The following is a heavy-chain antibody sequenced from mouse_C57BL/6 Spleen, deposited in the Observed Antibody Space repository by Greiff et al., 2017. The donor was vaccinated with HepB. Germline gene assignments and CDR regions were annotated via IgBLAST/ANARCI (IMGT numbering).Heavy chain of an antibody. Sequence: EVKLMESGAELVRPGASVKLSCTASGFNIKDDYMHWVKQRPEQGLEWIGWIDPENGDTEYASKFQGKATITADTSSNTAYLQLSSLTSEDTAVYYCTQGDYGGIYYAMDYWGQGTSVTVSS. D-gene: IGHD2-4*01. J-gene: IGHJ4*01. CDR2: IDPENGDT. V-gene: IGHV14-4*01. CDR3: TQGDYGGIYYAMDY. CDR1: GFNIKDDY.